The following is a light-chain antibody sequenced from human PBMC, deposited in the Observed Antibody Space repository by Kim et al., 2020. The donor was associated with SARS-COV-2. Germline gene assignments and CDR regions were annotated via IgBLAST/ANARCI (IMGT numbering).Light chain of an antibody. CDR3: GTWDNTLNVGV. Sequence: GQNVTTSGSGGNLNIGINYVSCYQHLPGTAPKLLIYDNNKRPSGIPDRFSGSKSGTSATLGITGLQTGDEADYYCGTWDNTLNVGVFGGGTQLTVL. CDR2: DNN. J-gene: IGLJ3*02. V-gene: IGLV1-51*01. CDR1: NLNIGINY.